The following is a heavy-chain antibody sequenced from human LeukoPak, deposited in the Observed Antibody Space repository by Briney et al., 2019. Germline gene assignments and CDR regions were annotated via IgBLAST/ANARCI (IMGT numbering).Heavy chain of an antibody. CDR3: ARRDYYGSGLDD. CDR1: GFTFSNYW. V-gene: IGHV3-74*01. D-gene: IGHD3-10*01. J-gene: IGHJ6*02. Sequence: PGGSLRLSCAASGFTFSNYWMHWVRQAPGKGLEWVSRLNSDGTSISYADSVKGRFTISRDNAKNTLYLLMNSLRAEDTAVYYCARRDYYGSGLDDWGQGTTVTVSS. CDR2: LNSDGTSI.